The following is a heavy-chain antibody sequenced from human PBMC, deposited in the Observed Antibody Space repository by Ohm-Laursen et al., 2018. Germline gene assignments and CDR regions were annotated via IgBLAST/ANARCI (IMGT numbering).Heavy chain of an antibody. J-gene: IGHJ4*02. Sequence: GTLSLTCTVSGGSISSYYWSWIRQPAGKGLEWIGRIYTSGSTNYNPSLKSRVTMSVDTSKNQFPLKLSSVTAADAAVYYCAREDYGGNLDYWGQGTLVTVSS. D-gene: IGHD4-23*01. CDR2: IYTSGST. CDR3: AREDYGGNLDY. V-gene: IGHV4-4*07. CDR1: GGSISSYY.